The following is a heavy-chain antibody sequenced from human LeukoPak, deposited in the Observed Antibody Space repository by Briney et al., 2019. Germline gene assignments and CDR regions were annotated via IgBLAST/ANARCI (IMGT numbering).Heavy chain of an antibody. CDR2: IDPGDSDI. CDR1: GYSFTSYW. CDR3: AKLGYASGSPLDY. V-gene: IGHV5-51*01. Sequence: GESLKISCKGSGYSFTSYWIAWVRQMPGKGLEWMGIIDPGDSDIRYNPSFQGQVTISADRSISTAYLQWSSLRASDTAIYYCAKLGYASGSPLDYWGQGTLVTVSS. J-gene: IGHJ4*02. D-gene: IGHD3-10*01.